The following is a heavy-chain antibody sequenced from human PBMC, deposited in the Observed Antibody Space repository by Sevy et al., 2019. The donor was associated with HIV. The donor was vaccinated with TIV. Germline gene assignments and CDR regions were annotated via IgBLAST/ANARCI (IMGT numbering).Heavy chain of an antibody. CDR1: GFSFTFYA. CDR3: ARTVWKFDYDRVDYYYYYMDV. CDR2: ISTRGTDL. J-gene: IGHJ6*03. D-gene: IGHD3-16*01. Sequence: GGSLRLSCVASGFSFTFYAMSWVRQAPGKGLEWVSAISTRGTDLHYADSVKGRFTLSRDISNNTLYLEMNTLRGEDTALYYCARTVWKFDYDRVDYYYYYMDVWGKGTTVTVSS. V-gene: IGHV3-23*01.